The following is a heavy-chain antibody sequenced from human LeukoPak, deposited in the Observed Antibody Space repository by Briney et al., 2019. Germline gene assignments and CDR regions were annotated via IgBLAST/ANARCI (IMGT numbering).Heavy chain of an antibody. D-gene: IGHD6-13*01. CDR3: ATGEQQMAAFDY. J-gene: IGHJ4*02. Sequence: SETLSLTCTVSGGSISSSIYYWGWIRQPPGKGLEWIGSIYYSGSTYYNPSLKSRVTISVDTSKNQFSLKLSSVTAADTAVYYCATGEQQMAAFDYWGQGTLVTVSS. V-gene: IGHV4-39*01. CDR2: IYYSGST. CDR1: GGSISSSIYY.